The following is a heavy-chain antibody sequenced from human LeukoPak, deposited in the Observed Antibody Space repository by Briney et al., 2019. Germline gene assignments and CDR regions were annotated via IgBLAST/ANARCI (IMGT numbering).Heavy chain of an antibody. CDR2: IYCSGST. Sequence: SETLSLTCTVSGGSISSGDYYWSWIRQPPGKGLEWIGSIYCSGSTYYNPSLKSRVTISVDTSKNQFSLKLSSVTAADTAVYYCARNVGSDTAMVIDYWGQGTLVTVSS. D-gene: IGHD5-18*01. CDR3: ARNVGSDTAMVIDY. J-gene: IGHJ4*02. V-gene: IGHV4-39*07. CDR1: GGSISSGDYY.